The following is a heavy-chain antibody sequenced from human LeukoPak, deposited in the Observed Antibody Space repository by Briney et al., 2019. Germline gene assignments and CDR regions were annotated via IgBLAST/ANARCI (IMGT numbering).Heavy chain of an antibody. D-gene: IGHD1-7*01. CDR1: GGSVSSGSYY. CDR3: ARGLPPWGGNYGLNWFDP. V-gene: IGHV4-61*01. Sequence: PSETLSFTCTVSGGSVSSGSYYWSWIRQPPGQGLEWIGYIYYSGSTNYNPSLKSRVTISVDTSKNQFSLKLSSVTAADTAVYYCARGLPPWGGNYGLNWFDPWGQGTLVTVSS. J-gene: IGHJ5*02. CDR2: IYYSGST.